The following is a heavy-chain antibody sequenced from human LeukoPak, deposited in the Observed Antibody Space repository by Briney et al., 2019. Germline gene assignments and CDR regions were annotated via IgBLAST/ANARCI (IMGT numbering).Heavy chain of an antibody. D-gene: IGHD1-26*01. CDR3: ARGGTEWELRGEFDY. J-gene: IGHJ4*02. CDR2: IFIGGST. V-gene: IGHV3-53*01. Sequence: GGSLRLSCVASGFTVSNNYMMWVRQAPGKGLEWVSVIFIGGSTFYADSVKGRFTIYRDNSENTLYLQRNSLRVDDTAIYCCARGGTEWELRGEFDYWGQGTLVTVSS. CDR1: GFTVSNNY.